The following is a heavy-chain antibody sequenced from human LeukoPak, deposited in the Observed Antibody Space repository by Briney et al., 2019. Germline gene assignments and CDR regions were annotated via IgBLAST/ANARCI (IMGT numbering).Heavy chain of an antibody. Sequence: GRSLRLSCAASGFTFSSYAMSWVRHAPGKGLEWVSAISVSGGSTYYADSVKGRFTISRDNSKNTLYLQMNSLRAEDTAVYYCAKDADGDLYRFDYWGQGTLVTVSS. V-gene: IGHV3-23*01. CDR2: ISVSGGST. CDR1: GFTFSSYA. J-gene: IGHJ4*02. CDR3: AKDADGDLYRFDY. D-gene: IGHD4-17*01.